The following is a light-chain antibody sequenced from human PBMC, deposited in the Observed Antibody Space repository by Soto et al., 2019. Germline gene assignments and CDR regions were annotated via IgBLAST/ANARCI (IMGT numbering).Light chain of an antibody. CDR2: GAS. J-gene: IGKJ1*01. CDR3: QQYNSWPRT. V-gene: IGKV3-15*01. CDR1: QSVSSN. Sequence: EIVLTQSPGTLSLSPGERATLSCRASQSVSSNLAWYQQKPGQAPRLLIYGASTRATGIPARFSGSGSGTEFTLTISSLQSEDFAVYYCQQYNSWPRTFGQGTKVDFK.